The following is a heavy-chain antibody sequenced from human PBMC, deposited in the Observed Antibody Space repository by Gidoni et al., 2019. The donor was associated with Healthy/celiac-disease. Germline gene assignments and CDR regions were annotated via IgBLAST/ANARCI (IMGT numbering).Heavy chain of an antibody. Sequence: EVQLVESGGGLVKPGGSLRLSCAASGFTFSSYSMNWVRQAPGKGLEWVSSISSSISYIYYADSLKGRFTISRDNAKNSLYLQMNSLRAEDTAVYYCARDFSRLYYYDSSGYWGAFDIWGQGTMVTVSS. J-gene: IGHJ3*02. V-gene: IGHV3-21*01. CDR3: ARDFSRLYYYDSSGYWGAFDI. CDR1: GFTFSSYS. D-gene: IGHD3-22*01. CDR2: ISSSISYI.